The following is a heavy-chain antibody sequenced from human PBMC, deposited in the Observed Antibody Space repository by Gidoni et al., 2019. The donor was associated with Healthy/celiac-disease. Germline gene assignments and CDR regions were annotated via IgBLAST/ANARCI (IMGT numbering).Heavy chain of an antibody. CDR1: GFTVSSNY. CDR2: IYSGGST. D-gene: IGHD1-26*01. V-gene: IGHV3-66*01. Sequence: EVQLVESGGGLVQPGGSLRLSCAASGFTVSSNYMSWVRQAPGKGLEWVSVIYSGGSTYYADSVKGRFTISRDNSKNTLYLQMNSLRAEDTAVYYCARVGWELLHWFDPWGQGTLVTVSS. J-gene: IGHJ5*02. CDR3: ARVGWELLHWFDP.